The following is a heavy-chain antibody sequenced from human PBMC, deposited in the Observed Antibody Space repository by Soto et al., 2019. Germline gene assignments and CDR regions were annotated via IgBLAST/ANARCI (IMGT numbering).Heavy chain of an antibody. V-gene: IGHV3-23*01. D-gene: IGHD3-10*01. J-gene: IGHJ2*01. CDR3: TKDAPDYYGSGIYPWYFDL. CDR1: GFTFSSYA. Sequence: GGSLRLSCAASGFTFSSYAVSWIRQAPGKGLEWVSAISYNGGSTYYADSVKGRFTISRDNSKDTLYLQMNSLRAEDTAVYYCTKDAPDYYGSGIYPWYFDLWGRGTLVTVSS. CDR2: ISYNGGST.